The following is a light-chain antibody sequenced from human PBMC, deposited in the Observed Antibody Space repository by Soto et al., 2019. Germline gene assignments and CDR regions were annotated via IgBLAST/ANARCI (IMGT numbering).Light chain of an antibody. CDR3: QQYNDYSTWT. CDR2: DAS. Sequence: DIQMTQSPSTLSASVGDRVTITCRASQSISKWVVWYRQKSGKAPKLLIFDASILASGVSSRFSGSGSGTEFTLTISNLQPDDFATYYCQQYNDYSTWTFGQGTKVDI. J-gene: IGKJ1*01. V-gene: IGKV1-5*01. CDR1: QSISKW.